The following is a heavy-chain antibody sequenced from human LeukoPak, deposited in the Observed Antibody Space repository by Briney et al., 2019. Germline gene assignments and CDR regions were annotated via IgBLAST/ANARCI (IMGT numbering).Heavy chain of an antibody. D-gene: IGHD3-22*01. Sequence: ASVKVSCKASGYAFTSYGISWVRQAPGQGLEWMGWISAYNGNTNYAQKLQGRVTMTTDTSTSTAYMELRSLRSDDTAVYYCARDRGYYYDSSGYYTLGYWGQGTLVTVSS. CDR2: ISAYNGNT. J-gene: IGHJ4*02. CDR1: GYAFTSYG. V-gene: IGHV1-18*01. CDR3: ARDRGYYYDSSGYYTLGY.